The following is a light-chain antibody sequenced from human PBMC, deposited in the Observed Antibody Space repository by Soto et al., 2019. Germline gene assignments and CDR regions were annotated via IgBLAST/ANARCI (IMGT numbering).Light chain of an antibody. CDR2: AAS. J-gene: IGKJ1*01. CDR3: LQDDNYPWT. V-gene: IGKV1-6*01. CDR1: QGIRND. Sequence: AIQMTQSPSSLSASVGDRVSITCRASQGIRNDLGWYQVKAGKAPKLLIYAASSLQRGVPPRFSGSGSGTEFTLTISSLQPEEFATYYCLQDDNYPWTCGQGTTVEIK.